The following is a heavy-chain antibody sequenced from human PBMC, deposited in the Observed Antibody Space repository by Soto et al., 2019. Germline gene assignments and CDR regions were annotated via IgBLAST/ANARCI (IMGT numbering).Heavy chain of an antibody. V-gene: IGHV3-30-3*01. CDR2: ISYDGSNK. D-gene: IGHD1-26*01. CDR3: ARRNEGELLDY. J-gene: IGHJ4*02. Sequence: GGSLRLSCAASGFTFSSYAMHWVRQAPGKGLEWVAVISYDGSNKYYADSVKGRFTISRDNSKNTLYLQMNSLRAEDTAVYYCARRNEGELLDYWGQGTLVTVSS. CDR1: GFTFSSYA.